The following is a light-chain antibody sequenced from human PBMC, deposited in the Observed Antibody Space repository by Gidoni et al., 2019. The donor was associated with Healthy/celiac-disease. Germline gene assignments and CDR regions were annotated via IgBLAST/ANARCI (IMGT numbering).Light chain of an antibody. CDR2: DAS. CDR3: QQRSNWPPT. Sequence: IVLPQSPATLSLSPGERATLSCRASQSVSSYLAWYQQKPGQAPRLLIYDASNRATGIPARFSGSGSQTDFTLTISSLEPEDFAVYYCQQRSNWPPTFGGGTKVEIK. J-gene: IGKJ4*01. CDR1: QSVSSY. V-gene: IGKV3-11*01.